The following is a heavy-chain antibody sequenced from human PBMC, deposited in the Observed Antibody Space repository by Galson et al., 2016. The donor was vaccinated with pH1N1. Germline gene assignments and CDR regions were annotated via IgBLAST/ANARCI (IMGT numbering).Heavy chain of an antibody. V-gene: IGHV1-69*06. CDR1: GVIFNSYA. D-gene: IGHD3-22*01. CDR2: IIAIFNTP. CDR3: ARARNYYGNEAFDI. Sequence: ASGVIFNSYAINWVRQAPGQGLEWMGGIIAIFNTPNYAQDFQGRVTITADKPTTTVYLELSGLTSEDTAVYYCARARNYYGNEAFDIWGQGTMVIVSS. J-gene: IGHJ3*02.